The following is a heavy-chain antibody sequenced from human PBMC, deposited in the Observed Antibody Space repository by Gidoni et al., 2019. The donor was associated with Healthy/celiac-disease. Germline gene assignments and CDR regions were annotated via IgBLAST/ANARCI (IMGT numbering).Heavy chain of an antibody. CDR3: ARDDNTGDWNWFDP. Sequence: EVQLVESGGGLVQPGGSLRLSCAASGFTVRSYEMNWVRQAPGKGLGWVSYISSSGSTIYYADSVKGRFTISRDNAKNSLYLQMNSLRAEDTAVYYCARDDNTGDWNWFDPWGQGTLVTVSS. D-gene: IGHD3-10*01. CDR1: GFTVRSYE. J-gene: IGHJ5*02. CDR2: ISSSGSTI. V-gene: IGHV3-48*03.